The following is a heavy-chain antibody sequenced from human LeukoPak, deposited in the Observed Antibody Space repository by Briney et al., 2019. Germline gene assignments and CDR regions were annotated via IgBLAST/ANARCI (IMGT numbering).Heavy chain of an antibody. J-gene: IGHJ5*02. CDR1: GYTFSTYD. Sequence: ASVKVSCKASGYTFSTYDINWVRQATGQGLEWMGWLNANNGNTGYAQKFQGRVTITRNTPINTAYMELSSLTSDDTAVYYCARMTVSGRDNWFDPWGQGTLVTVSS. V-gene: IGHV1-8*03. CDR2: LNANNGNT. CDR3: ARMTVSGRDNWFDP. D-gene: IGHD6-19*01.